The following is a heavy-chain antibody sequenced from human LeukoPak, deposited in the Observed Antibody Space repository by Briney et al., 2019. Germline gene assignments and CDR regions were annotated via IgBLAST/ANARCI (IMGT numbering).Heavy chain of an antibody. J-gene: IGHJ5*02. D-gene: IGHD3-10*01. Sequence: SETLSLTCGVYGGSFSGYLWNWIRQPPGKGLEWLGVINHSGSDNYHPSLKSRVTISVDTSKNHASLSLSSVTAADTAVYYCAGGPRESYYNWFDPWGQGTLVTVSS. CDR1: GGSFSGYL. V-gene: IGHV4-34*01. CDR3: AGGPRESYYNWFDP. CDR2: INHSGSD.